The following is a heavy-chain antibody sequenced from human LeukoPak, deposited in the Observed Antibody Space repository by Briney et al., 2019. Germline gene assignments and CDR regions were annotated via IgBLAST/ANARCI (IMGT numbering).Heavy chain of an antibody. CDR3: ARLRSVLRYFDWLPTYYYYMDV. CDR1: GYTFTSYG. D-gene: IGHD3-9*01. Sequence: ASVKVSCKASGYTFTSYGISWVRQAPGQGLEWMGWMNPNSGNTGYAQKFQGRVTMTRNTSISTASMELSSLRSEDTAVYYCARLRSVLRYFDWLPTYYYYMDVWGKGTTVTISS. J-gene: IGHJ6*03. V-gene: IGHV1-8*02. CDR2: MNPNSGNT.